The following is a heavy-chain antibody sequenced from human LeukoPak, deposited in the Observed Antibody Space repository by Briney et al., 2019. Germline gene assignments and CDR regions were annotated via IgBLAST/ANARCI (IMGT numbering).Heavy chain of an antibody. CDR3: TTVGELGGAFAI. CDR2: IKRKTSGGAI. V-gene: IGHV3-15*01. J-gene: IGHJ3*02. CDR1: GFTFSDAS. Sequence: GGSLRLSCAASGFTFSDASMIWVRQAPGKGLEWVGRIKRKTSGGAIEYAAPVKGRFSISRGDSKNTLNLQMNSLKTEDTAVYYCTTVGELGGAFAIWGQGTMVTVSS. D-gene: IGHD1-26*01.